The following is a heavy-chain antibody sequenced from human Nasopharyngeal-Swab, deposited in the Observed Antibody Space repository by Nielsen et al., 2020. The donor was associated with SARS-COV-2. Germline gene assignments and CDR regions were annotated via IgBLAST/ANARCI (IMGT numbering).Heavy chain of an antibody. CDR3: AKDAYSGNYDGGDADS. CDR1: GFTFSTYA. V-gene: IGHV3-30*18. CDR2: LSYDGRNK. D-gene: IGHD1-26*01. Sequence: GGSLRLSFTASGFTFSTYAMHWVRQAPDKGLEWVAVLSYDGRNKYYADSVKGRFTISRDNSKNTVYLQMNSLRAEDTAVYYCAKDAYSGNYDGGDADSWGQGTLVTVSS. J-gene: IGHJ5*02.